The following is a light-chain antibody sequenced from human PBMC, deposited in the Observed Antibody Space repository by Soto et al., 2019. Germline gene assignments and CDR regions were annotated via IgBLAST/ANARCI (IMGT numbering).Light chain of an antibody. Sequence: ESVMTQSPSTLSVAPYGIASLSSMASQRISSDLAWYQKKPGQAPRLLIYAASTRATGIPARFSGSGSGTKFTLTISSLQSEDFAVYYCQQYNNWPPITFGQGTRLEIK. V-gene: IGKV3D-15*01. J-gene: IGKJ5*01. CDR1: QRISSD. CDR2: AAS. CDR3: QQYNNWPPIT.